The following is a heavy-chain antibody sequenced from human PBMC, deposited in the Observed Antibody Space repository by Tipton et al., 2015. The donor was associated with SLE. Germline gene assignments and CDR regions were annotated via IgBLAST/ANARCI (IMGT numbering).Heavy chain of an antibody. CDR1: GFTFSDYY. CDR3: ARGAEN. CDR2: IYYSGST. J-gene: IGHJ1*01. D-gene: IGHD6-25*01. V-gene: IGHV4-31*02. Sequence: LRLSCAASGFTFSDYYMSWIRQAPGKGLEWIGYIYYSGSTYYNPSLKSRVTISVDTSKNQFSLKLSSVTAADTAVYYCARGAENWGQGTLVTVSS.